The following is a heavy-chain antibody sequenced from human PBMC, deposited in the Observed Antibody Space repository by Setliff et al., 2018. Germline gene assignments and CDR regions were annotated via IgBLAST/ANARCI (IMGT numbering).Heavy chain of an antibody. V-gene: IGHV3-11*06. CDR3: ARDPGVRGVIFDY. CDR2: ISSGSSSYT. CDR1: GFTFSDYY. J-gene: IGHJ4*02. D-gene: IGHD3-10*01. Sequence: GGSLRLSCAASGFTFSDYYMSWIRQAPGKGLEWVSYISSGSSSYTNYAYSVKGRFTSARDNAKNSLYLQMNSLRAEDTAVYYCARDPGVRGVIFDYWGQGNLVTV.